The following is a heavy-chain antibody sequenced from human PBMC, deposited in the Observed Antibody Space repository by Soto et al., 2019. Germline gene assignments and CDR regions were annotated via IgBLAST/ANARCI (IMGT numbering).Heavy chain of an antibody. D-gene: IGHD2-2*01. Sequence: ASVKVSCKASGGTFSNYAITWVRQAPGQGLEWMGIINPSGGSTSYAQKFQGRVTMTRDTSTSTVYMELSSLRSEDTAVYYCARDREQLMGTIPRNWFDPWG. CDR3: ARDREQLMGTIPRNWFDP. CDR2: INPSGGST. CDR1: GGTFSNYA. V-gene: IGHV1-46*01. J-gene: IGHJ5*02.